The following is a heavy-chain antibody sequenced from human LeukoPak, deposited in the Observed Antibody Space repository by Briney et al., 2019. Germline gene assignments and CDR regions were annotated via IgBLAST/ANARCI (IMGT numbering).Heavy chain of an antibody. V-gene: IGHV4-34*01. CDR1: GGSFTGHY. D-gene: IGHD3-3*01. CDR2: INHSGRT. Sequence: SETLSLTCAVYGGSFTGHYWTWIRQPPEKGLEWIGEINHSGRTFSAVSLKSRLSISVDTSKNQFSLKLSSVTAADTAVYYCARGYTSGYHFDYWGQGTLVTVSS. CDR3: ARGYTSGYHFDY. J-gene: IGHJ4*02.